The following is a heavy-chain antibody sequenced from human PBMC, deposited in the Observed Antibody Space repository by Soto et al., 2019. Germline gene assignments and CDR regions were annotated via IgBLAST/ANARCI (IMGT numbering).Heavy chain of an antibody. CDR2: IYYSGST. J-gene: IGHJ4*02. CDR3: ARNYDILTGYLDY. CDR1: GYSISSYY. Sequence: SETLSLTCTFSGYSISSYYWSWIRQPPGKGLEWIGYIYYSGSTYYNPSLKSRVTISVDTSKNQFSLKLSSVTAADTAVYYCARNYDILTGYLDYWGQGTLVTVSS. D-gene: IGHD3-9*01. V-gene: IGHV4-59*06.